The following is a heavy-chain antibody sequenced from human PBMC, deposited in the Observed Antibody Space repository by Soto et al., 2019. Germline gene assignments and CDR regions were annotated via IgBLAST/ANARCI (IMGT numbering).Heavy chain of an antibody. J-gene: IGHJ4*02. CDR1: GFTFSSYA. CDR2: ISYDGSNK. CDR3: ARTLRHIVVVTAHFDY. D-gene: IGHD2-21*02. V-gene: IGHV3-30-3*01. Sequence: GGSLRLSCAASGFTFSSYAMHWVRQAPGKGLEWVAAISYDGSNKYYADSVKGRFTISRDNSKNTLYLQMNSLRAEDTAVYYCARTLRHIVVVTAHFDYWGQGTLVTVSS.